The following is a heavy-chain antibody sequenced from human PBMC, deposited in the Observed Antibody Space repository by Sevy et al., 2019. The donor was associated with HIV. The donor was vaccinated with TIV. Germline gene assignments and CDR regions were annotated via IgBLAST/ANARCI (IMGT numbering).Heavy chain of an antibody. CDR3: AKGSRSDLLQLPRDYYFDS. J-gene: IGHJ4*02. CDR2: ISGSGGTT. V-gene: IGHV3-23*01. D-gene: IGHD2-15*01. Sequence: GGSLRLSCTASGFTFKNYAVTWVRQAPGKGLECVSTISGSGGTTNYADSVKGRFSISRDNSKNTLYLEMSSLRVEDXALYYCAKGSRSDLLQLPRDYYFDSWGLGTLVTVSS. CDR1: GFTFKNYA.